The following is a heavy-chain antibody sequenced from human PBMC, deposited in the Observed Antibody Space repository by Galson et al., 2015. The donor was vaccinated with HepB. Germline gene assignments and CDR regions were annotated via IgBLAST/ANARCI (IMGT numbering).Heavy chain of an antibody. D-gene: IGHD2/OR15-2a*01. V-gene: IGHV3-23*01. Sequence: SLRLSCAASGFPFPNYAMNWVRQAPGKGLEWVSSFSDSGGRTYYADSVKGRFTISRDNSKNTLYLQMNSLRAEDTAVYYCAKSGRGGGDYFYFDYWGQGTLVRVSS. CDR2: FSDSGGRT. CDR3: AKSGRGGGDYFYFDY. J-gene: IGHJ4*02. CDR1: GFPFPNYA.